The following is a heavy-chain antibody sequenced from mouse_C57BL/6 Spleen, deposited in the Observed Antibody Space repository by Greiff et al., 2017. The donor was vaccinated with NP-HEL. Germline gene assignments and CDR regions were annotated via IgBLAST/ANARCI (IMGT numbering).Heavy chain of an antibody. CDR3: ARGYDYDRFLAY. CDR1: GYTFTSYW. CDR2: IYPGSGST. V-gene: IGHV1-55*01. J-gene: IGHJ3*01. Sequence: QVQLQQPGAELVKPGASVKMSCKASGYTFTSYWITWVKQRPGQGLEWIGDIYPGSGSTNYNEKFKSKATLTVDTSSSTAYMQLSSLTSEDSAVYYCARGYDYDRFLAYWGQGTLVTVSA. D-gene: IGHD2-4*01.